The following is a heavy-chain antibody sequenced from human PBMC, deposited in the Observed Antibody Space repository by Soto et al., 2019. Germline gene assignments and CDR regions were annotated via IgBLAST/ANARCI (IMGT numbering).Heavy chain of an antibody. CDR2: IYWDDAK. D-gene: IGHD6-19*01. CDR1: GFSLSSTRMA. J-gene: IGHJ4*02. CDR3: AHIVVAGLGYYFDY. Sequence: QITLKESGPTLVKPTQTLTLTCTFSGFSLSSTRMAVGWIRQPPGKALEWLALIYWDDAKRYSPFLKSRLNITTDTHKTQVVLTMSIMDPVDTARYYCAHIVVAGLGYYFDYWGQGTLVTVSS. V-gene: IGHV2-5*02.